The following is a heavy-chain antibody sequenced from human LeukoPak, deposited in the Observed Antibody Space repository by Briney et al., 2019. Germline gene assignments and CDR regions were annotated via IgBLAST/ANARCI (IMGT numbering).Heavy chain of an antibody. CDR2: ISEFGTST. CDR1: GFPFSNYA. D-gene: IGHD6-13*01. CDR3: AKPRTIAVPGRSGFDS. V-gene: IGHV3-23*01. Sequence: SGGSLILSCAASGFPFSNYAMDWVRQAPGKGLEWVSVISEFGTSTYYADSVKGRFTISRDNSKNTLYLQMNSLRAEDTAVYYCAKPRTIAVPGRSGFDSWGQGTLVTVSS. J-gene: IGHJ4*02.